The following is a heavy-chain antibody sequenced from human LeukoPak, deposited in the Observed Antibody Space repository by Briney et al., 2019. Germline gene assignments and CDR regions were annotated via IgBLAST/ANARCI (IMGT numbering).Heavy chain of an antibody. J-gene: IGHJ4*02. CDR3: ARRRGVLDY. CDR2: IYYSGST. D-gene: IGHD3-10*01. V-gene: IGHV4-39*01. Sequence: PSETLSLTCTVSGDSISSSNYYWGWIRQPPGKGLEWIGSIYYSGSTYYNPSLKSRVTISVDTSRNQFSLKVSSVTAADTAVYYCARRRGVLDYWGQGTLVTVSS. CDR1: GDSISSSNYY.